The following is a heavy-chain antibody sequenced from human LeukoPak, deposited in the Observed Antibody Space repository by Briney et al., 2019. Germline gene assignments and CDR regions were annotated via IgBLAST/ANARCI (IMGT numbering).Heavy chain of an antibody. Sequence: GGSLRLSCAASGFTFSSYAMHWVCQAPGKGLEWVAVISYDGSNKYYADSVKGRFTISRDNSKNTLYLQMNSLRAEDTAVYYCAKGKIAVAGTGDAFDIWGQGTMVAVSS. CDR3: AKGKIAVAGTGDAFDI. V-gene: IGHV3-30-3*01. CDR1: GFTFSSYA. CDR2: ISYDGSNK. J-gene: IGHJ3*02. D-gene: IGHD6-19*01.